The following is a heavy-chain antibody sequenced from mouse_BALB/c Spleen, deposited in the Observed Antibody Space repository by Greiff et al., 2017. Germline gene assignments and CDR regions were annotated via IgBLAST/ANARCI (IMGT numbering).Heavy chain of an antibody. CDR2: ISYSGST. CDR3: ARYRYDAMDY. Sequence: EVKLQESGPGLVKPSQSLSLTCTVTGYSITSDYAWNWIRQFPGNKLEWMGYISYSGSTSYNPSLKSRISITRDTSKNQFFLQLNSVTTEDTATYYCARYRYDAMDYWGQGTSVTVSS. J-gene: IGHJ4*01. V-gene: IGHV3-2*02. CDR1: GYSITSDYA.